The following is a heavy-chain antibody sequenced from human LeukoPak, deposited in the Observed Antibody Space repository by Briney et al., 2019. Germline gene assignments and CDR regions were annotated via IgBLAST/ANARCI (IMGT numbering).Heavy chain of an antibody. CDR1: GGSISSYY. D-gene: IGHD3-10*01. Sequence: TTSETLSLTCTVSGGSISSYYWSWIRQPPWKGLEWIGYIYYSGSTNYNPSLKSRVTISVDTSKNQFSLKLSSVTAADTAVYYCARLPMVRGVSLDYWGQGTLVTVSS. CDR3: ARLPMVRGVSLDY. V-gene: IGHV4-59*08. J-gene: IGHJ4*02. CDR2: IYYSGST.